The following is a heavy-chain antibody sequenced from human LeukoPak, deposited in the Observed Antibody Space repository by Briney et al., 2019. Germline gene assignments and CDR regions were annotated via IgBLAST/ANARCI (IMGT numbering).Heavy chain of an antibody. D-gene: IGHD6-19*01. J-gene: IGHJ5*02. Sequence: ASVKVPCKASGYTFTSYDINWVRQATGQGLEWMGWMNPNSGNTGYAQKFQGRVTMTRNTSISTAYMELSSLRSEDTAVYYCARGVLRLAVAGLIRIYWFDPWGQGTLVTVSS. CDR2: MNPNSGNT. V-gene: IGHV1-8*01. CDR1: GYTFTSYD. CDR3: ARGVLRLAVAGLIRIYWFDP.